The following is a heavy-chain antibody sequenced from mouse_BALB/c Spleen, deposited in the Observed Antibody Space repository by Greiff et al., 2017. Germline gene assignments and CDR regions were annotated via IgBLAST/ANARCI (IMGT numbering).Heavy chain of an antibody. J-gene: IGHJ2*01. Sequence: EVMLVESGGGLVKPGGSLKLSCAASGFTFSSYAMSWVRQTPEKRLEWVATISSGGSYTYYPDSVKGRFTISRDNAKNTLYLQMSSLRSEDTAMYYCARPDRYDGTDFDYWGQGTTLTVSS. D-gene: IGHD2-14*01. V-gene: IGHV5-9-1*01. CDR3: ARPDRYDGTDFDY. CDR1: GFTFSSYA. CDR2: ISSGGSYT.